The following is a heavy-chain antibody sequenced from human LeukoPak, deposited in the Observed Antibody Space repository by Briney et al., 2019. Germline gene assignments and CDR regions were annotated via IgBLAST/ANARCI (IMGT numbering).Heavy chain of an antibody. CDR3: AKDKGQLRDYYYMDV. V-gene: IGHV3-30*02. CDR2: IRYDGSNK. D-gene: IGHD1-1*01. J-gene: IGHJ6*03. CDR1: GFTFSSYG. Sequence: AGGSLRLSCAASGFTFSSYGMHWVRQAPGKELEWVAFIRYDGSNKYYADSVKGRFTISRDNSKNTLYLQMNSLRAEDTAVYYCAKDKGQLRDYYYMDVWGKGTTVTVSS.